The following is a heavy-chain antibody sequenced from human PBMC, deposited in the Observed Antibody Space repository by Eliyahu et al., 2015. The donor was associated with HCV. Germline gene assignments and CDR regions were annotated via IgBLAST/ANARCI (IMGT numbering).Heavy chain of an antibody. Sequence: EVQLVESGGGLVQPGXSLRLSCAASGFTXSSYWXHWVRQAPGKGLVWVSRINSDGSSTSYADSVKGRFTIXRDNXKNTLYLQMNSLRAEDTAVYYXARGIAWELLWAFDIWGQGTMVTVSS. J-gene: IGHJ3*02. D-gene: IGHD1-26*01. CDR2: INSDGSST. CDR3: ARGIAWELLWAFDI. V-gene: IGHV3-74*01. CDR1: GFTXSSYW.